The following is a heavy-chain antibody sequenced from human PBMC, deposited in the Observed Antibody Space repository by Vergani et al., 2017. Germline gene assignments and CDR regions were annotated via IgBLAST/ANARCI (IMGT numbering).Heavy chain of an antibody. D-gene: IGHD1-26*01. J-gene: IGHJ1*01. Sequence: QVQLQQWGAGLLKPSETLSLTCAVYGGSFSGYYWSWIRQPPGKGLEWIGEINHSGSTNSNPSLKSRVTISVDTSKNQLSLKLSSVTAADTAVYYCASFGWWELLGGEYFQHWGQGTLVTVSS. V-gene: IGHV4-34*01. CDR1: GGSFSGYY. CDR3: ASFGWWELLGGEYFQH. CDR2: INHSGST.